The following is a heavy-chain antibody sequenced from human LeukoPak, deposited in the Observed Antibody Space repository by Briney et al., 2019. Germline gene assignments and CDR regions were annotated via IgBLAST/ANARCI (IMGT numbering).Heavy chain of an antibody. Sequence: ASVKVSCKASGYTFTSYYMHWVRQAPGQGLEWMGIINPSGCSTSYAQKFQGRVTMTRDTSTSTVYMELSSLSSEDTAVYYCATVYVGAFDIWGQGTMVTVSS. D-gene: IGHD1-26*01. CDR2: INPSGCST. J-gene: IGHJ3*02. CDR3: ATVYVGAFDI. CDR1: GYTFTSYY. V-gene: IGHV1-46*03.